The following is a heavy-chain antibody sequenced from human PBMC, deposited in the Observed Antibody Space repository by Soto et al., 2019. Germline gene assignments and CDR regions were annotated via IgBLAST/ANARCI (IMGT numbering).Heavy chain of an antibody. D-gene: IGHD2-15*01. CDR2: IYWDDDK. Sequence: QITLKESGPTLVKPTQTLTLTCTFSGFSLSTSGVGVGWIRQPPGKALEWLALIYWDDDKRYSPSLKSRLTIPQDTSKNQVVLTMTNMDPVDTATYYCAHSEGDIEAQSPNTWGQGTLVTVSS. CDR3: AHSEGDIEAQSPNT. J-gene: IGHJ4*02. CDR1: GFSLSTSGVG. V-gene: IGHV2-5*02.